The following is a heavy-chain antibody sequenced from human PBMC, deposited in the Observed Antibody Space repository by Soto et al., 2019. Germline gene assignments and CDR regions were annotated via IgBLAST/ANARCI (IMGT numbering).Heavy chain of an antibody. D-gene: IGHD1-26*01. J-gene: IGHJ3*02. CDR1: GFTFSSYW. V-gene: IGHV3-74*01. CDR2: INSDGSST. Sequence: HPGGSLRLSCAASGFTFSSYWMHWVRQAPGKGLVWVSRINSDGSSTSYADSVKGRFTISRDNAKNTLYLQMNSLRAEDTAVYYCARAGRSWAFDIWGQGTMVTVSS. CDR3: ARAGRSWAFDI.